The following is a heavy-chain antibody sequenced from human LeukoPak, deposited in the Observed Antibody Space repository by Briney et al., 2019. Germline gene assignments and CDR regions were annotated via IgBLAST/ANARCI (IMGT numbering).Heavy chain of an antibody. J-gene: IGHJ4*02. CDR2: IRHDGINK. CDR1: GFTFSHYA. CDR3: LQDTPRYGGDDFVS. D-gene: IGHD3-16*01. Sequence: GGSLRLSCSSSGFTFSHYAMHWVRQAPGKGLDWVGFIRHDGINKFYADSMKGRFTISRYNSKSILYLQLSSLRPEHTTVYYCLQDTPRYGGDDFVSWGQGTLVTVSS. V-gene: IGHV3-30*02.